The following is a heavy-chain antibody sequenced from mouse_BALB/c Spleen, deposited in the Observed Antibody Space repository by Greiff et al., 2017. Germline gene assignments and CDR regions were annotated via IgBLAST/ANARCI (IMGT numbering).Heavy chain of an antibody. D-gene: IGHD2-4*01. CDR3: ARKGMITTTFDY. J-gene: IGHJ2*01. CDR1: GYTFTSYD. CDR2: IYPGDGST. V-gene: IGHV1S56*01. Sequence: VQLQQSGPGLVKPGALVKISCKASGYTFTSYDINWVKQRPGQGLEWIGWIYPGDGSTKYNEKFKGKATLTADKSSSTAYMQLSSLTSENAAVYCCARKGMITTTFDYWGQGTTLTVSS.